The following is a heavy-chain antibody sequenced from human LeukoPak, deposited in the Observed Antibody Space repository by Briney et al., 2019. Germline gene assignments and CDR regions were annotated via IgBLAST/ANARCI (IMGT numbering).Heavy chain of an antibody. CDR1: GFTFSSYW. D-gene: IGHD3-22*01. CDR3: ARGQNYYDSSGPATYYFVY. V-gene: IGHV3-7*03. Sequence: GGSLRLSCAASGFTFSSYWMNWARQAPGKGLEWVASIKQDGSEKYYVDSVKGRFTISRDNAKNSLSLQMNSLRVEDTAVFYCARGQNYYDSSGPATYYFVYWGQGTLVTVSS. CDR2: IKQDGSEK. J-gene: IGHJ4*02.